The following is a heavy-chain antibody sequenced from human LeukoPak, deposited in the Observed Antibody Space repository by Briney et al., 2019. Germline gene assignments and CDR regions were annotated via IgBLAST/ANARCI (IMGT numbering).Heavy chain of an antibody. V-gene: IGHV3-21*01. CDR1: GFTFSSYS. CDR2: ISSSSSYI. J-gene: IGHJ4*02. CDR3: ARDRRYSYRFFDY. Sequence: GGSLRLSCAASGFTFSSYSMKWVRQAPGKGLEWVSSISSSSSYIYYADSVKGRFTISRDNAKNSLYLQMNSLRAEDTAVYYCARDRRYSYRFFDYWGQGTLVTDSS. D-gene: IGHD5-18*01.